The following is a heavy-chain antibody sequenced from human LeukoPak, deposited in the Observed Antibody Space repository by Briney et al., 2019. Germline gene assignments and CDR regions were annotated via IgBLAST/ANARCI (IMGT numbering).Heavy chain of an antibody. CDR1: GYTFTGYY. CDR3: AREIDDYGGNSGAFDI. V-gene: IGHV1-2*02. Sequence: GASVKVSCKASGYTFTGYYMHWVRQAPGQGLEWMGWINPNSGGTNYAQKFQGGVTMTRDTSISTAYMELSRLRSDDTAVYYCAREIDDYGGNSGAFDIWGQGTMVTVSS. CDR2: INPNSGGT. D-gene: IGHD4-23*01. J-gene: IGHJ3*02.